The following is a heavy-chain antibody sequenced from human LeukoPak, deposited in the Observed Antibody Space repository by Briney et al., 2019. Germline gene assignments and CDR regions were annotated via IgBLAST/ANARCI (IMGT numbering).Heavy chain of an antibody. CDR3: ARGYYDYVWGSYRASYFDY. CDR1: GFTFSSYA. J-gene: IGHJ4*02. V-gene: IGHV3-30*04. D-gene: IGHD3-16*02. CDR2: ISYDGSNK. Sequence: PGRSLRLSCAASGFTFSSYAMHWVRQAPGKGLEWVAVISYDGSNKYYADSVKGRFTISRDNAKNSLYLQMNSLRAEGTAVYYCARGYYDYVWGSYRASYFDYWGQGTLVTVSS.